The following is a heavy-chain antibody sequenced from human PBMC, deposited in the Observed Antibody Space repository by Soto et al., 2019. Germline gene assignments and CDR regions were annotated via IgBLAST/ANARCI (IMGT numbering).Heavy chain of an antibody. D-gene: IGHD3-22*01. CDR1: GGSISSGGYY. Sequence: QVQLQESGPGLVKPSQTLSLTCTVSGGSISSGGYYWSWIRQHPGKGLEWIGYIYYSGSTYYNPSLKSRVTISVDTSKNQFSLKLSSVTAADTAVYYCARAAGYYDSSGYYSPWFDPWGQGTLVTVSS. V-gene: IGHV4-31*03. J-gene: IGHJ5*02. CDR3: ARAAGYYDSSGYYSPWFDP. CDR2: IYYSGST.